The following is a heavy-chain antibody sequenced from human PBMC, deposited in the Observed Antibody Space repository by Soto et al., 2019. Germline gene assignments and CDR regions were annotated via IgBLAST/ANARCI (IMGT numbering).Heavy chain of an antibody. V-gene: IGHV1-69*02. CDR3: ARAGGYCSGGSCYWFDP. CDR1: GGTFSSYT. Sequence: QVQLVQSGAEVQKPGSSVKVSCKASGGTFSSYTISWVRQAPGQGLEWMGRIIPILGIANYAQKFQGRVTITADKSTSTAYMELSSLRSEDTAVYYCARAGGYCSGGSCYWFDPWGQGTLVTVSS. CDR2: IIPILGIA. D-gene: IGHD2-15*01. J-gene: IGHJ5*02.